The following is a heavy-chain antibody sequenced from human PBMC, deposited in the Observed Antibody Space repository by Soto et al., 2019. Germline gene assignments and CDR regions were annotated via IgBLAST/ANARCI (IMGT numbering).Heavy chain of an antibody. Sequence: ASVDGSCKPSVYTLTGYYIPWVRPAPGRGPEGMGGINPKSGDTKYTQKLKGRVTMTRDTSNSTVFMELSRVTSDDTAVYYCALEVLSRGNFRTGKLFDYWGQGSLVTVSS. CDR1: VYTLTGYY. J-gene: IGHJ4*02. V-gene: IGHV1-2*02. CDR2: INPKSGDT. CDR3: ALEVLSRGNFRTGKLFDY. D-gene: IGHD3-10*01.